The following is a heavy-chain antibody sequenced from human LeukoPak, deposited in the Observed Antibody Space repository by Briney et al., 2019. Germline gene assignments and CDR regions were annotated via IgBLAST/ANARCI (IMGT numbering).Heavy chain of an antibody. CDR2: IYTSGST. CDR1: GGSISSGSYY. D-gene: IGHD3-16*01. Sequence: PSQTLSLTCTVSGGSISSGSYYWSWIRQPAGKGLEWIGRIYTSGSTNYNPSLKSRVTISVDTSKNQFSLKLSSVTAADTAVYYCASSSPIMSYYYYMDVWGKGTTVTVSS. CDR3: ASSSPIMSYYYYMDV. J-gene: IGHJ6*03. V-gene: IGHV4-61*02.